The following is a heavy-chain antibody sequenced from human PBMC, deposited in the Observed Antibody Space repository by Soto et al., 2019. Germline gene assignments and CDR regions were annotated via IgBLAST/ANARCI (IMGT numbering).Heavy chain of an antibody. D-gene: IGHD6-13*01. CDR2: IYYSGST. V-gene: IGHV4-31*03. CDR1: GGSISSGGYY. Sequence: TSETLSLTCTVSGGSISSGGYYWSWIRQHPGKGLEWIGYIYYSGSTYYNPSLKSRVTISVDTSKNQFSLKLSSVTAADTAVYYCARGVAAAGTDYFDYWGQGTLVTVSS. CDR3: ARGVAAAGTDYFDY. J-gene: IGHJ4*02.